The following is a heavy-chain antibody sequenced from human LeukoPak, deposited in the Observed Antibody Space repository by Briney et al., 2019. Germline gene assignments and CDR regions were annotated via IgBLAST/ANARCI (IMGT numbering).Heavy chain of an antibody. J-gene: IGHJ4*02. Sequence: GGSLRLSCAASGFSFSRYWMSWVRQAPGKGLEWVANIKQDGSEKNYVESVKGRFTISRDNAKNSLHLQTNSLRAEDTAVYHCARAGQEWFGELGFDQWGQGTLVIVSS. D-gene: IGHD3-10*01. CDR2: IKQDGSEK. CDR3: ARAGQEWFGELGFDQ. V-gene: IGHV3-7*01. CDR1: GFSFSRYW.